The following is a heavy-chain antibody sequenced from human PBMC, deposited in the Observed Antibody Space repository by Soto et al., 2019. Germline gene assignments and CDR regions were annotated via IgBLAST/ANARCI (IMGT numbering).Heavy chain of an antibody. Sequence: SETLSLTCTVSGGSVSSGRYYWSWIRQPPGKGLERIGYIYYSGLTNYSPSLKSRVAISIDTSKNQFSLILSSVTAADTAVYYCVRTPTSPRRFDSWGQGTLVTVSS. J-gene: IGHJ5*01. CDR2: IYYSGLT. CDR1: GGSVSSGRYY. V-gene: IGHV4-61*01. D-gene: IGHD2-15*01. CDR3: VRTPTSPRRFDS.